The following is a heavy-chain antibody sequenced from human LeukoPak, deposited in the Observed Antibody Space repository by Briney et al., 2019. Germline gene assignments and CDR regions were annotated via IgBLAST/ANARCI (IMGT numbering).Heavy chain of an antibody. J-gene: IGHJ4*02. CDR3: AKTPAYYDFWSGYPTYYFDY. CDR2: ISGSGGST. D-gene: IGHD3-3*01. CDR1: GFTFSSYA. V-gene: IGHV3-23*01. Sequence: GGSLRLSCAASGFTFSSYAMSWVRQAPGKGLEWVSAISGSGGSTYYADSVKGRFTISRDNPKNTLYLQMNSLRAEDTAVYYCAKTPAYYDFWSGYPTYYFDYWGQGTLVTVSS.